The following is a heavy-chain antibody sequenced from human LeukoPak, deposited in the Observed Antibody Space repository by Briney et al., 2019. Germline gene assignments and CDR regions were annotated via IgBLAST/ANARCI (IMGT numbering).Heavy chain of an antibody. Sequence: GSLRLSCAVSGFIVSSNYMTWVRQAPGKGLEWIGEINHSGSTNYNPSLKSRVTISVDTSKNQFSLKLSSVTAADTAVYYCARGPGGYCSGGSCYNFDYWGQGTLVTVSS. CDR3: ARGPGGYCSGGSCYNFDY. CDR2: INHSGST. V-gene: IGHV4-34*01. J-gene: IGHJ4*02. D-gene: IGHD2-15*01. CDR1: GFIVSSNY.